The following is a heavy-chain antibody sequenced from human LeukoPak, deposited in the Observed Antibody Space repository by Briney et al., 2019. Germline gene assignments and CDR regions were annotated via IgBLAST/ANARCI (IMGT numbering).Heavy chain of an antibody. CDR2: IKEDGSEK. D-gene: IGHD3-22*01. Sequence: GGSLRLSCAASGFTFSRYWMTWVCQAPGKGLEWVANIKEDGSEKFYVDFVKGRFTISRDNANNSLYLQVNSLRAEDTAVYYCARDFNPFYSSAYYDAFDVWGQGTMVTVSS. CDR3: ARDFNPFYSSAYYDAFDV. V-gene: IGHV3-7*01. CDR1: GFTFSRYW. J-gene: IGHJ3*01.